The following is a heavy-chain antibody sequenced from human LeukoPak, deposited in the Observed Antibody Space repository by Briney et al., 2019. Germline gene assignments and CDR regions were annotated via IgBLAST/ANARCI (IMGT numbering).Heavy chain of an antibody. D-gene: IGHD3-10*01. CDR1: GGSISSGDSY. CDR2: IYYSVIT. CDR3: ARVSEWFGEINWFDP. J-gene: IGHJ5*02. Sequence: SQTLSLTCTVSGGSISSGDSYWSWIRQHPGKGREWIGYIYYSVITYYNPSLKSRVIISVDMSKNQFSLKLSSETAAETAVYYCARVSEWFGEINWFDPWGQGTPVTVSS. V-gene: IGHV4-31*03.